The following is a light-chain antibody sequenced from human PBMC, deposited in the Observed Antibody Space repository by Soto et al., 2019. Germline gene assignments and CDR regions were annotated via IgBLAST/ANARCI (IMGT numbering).Light chain of an antibody. V-gene: IGLV2-23*01. Sequence: QSALTQPASVSGSPGQSVTISCTGTSSDVGSYNLVSWYQQHPSKAPKVVIYEDTKRPSGVSDHFSGSKSGNTASLTISGLQADDEADYYCSSYAGSSTLVFGGGTKLTVL. CDR3: SSYAGSSTLV. CDR1: SSDVGSYNL. CDR2: EDT. J-gene: IGLJ3*02.